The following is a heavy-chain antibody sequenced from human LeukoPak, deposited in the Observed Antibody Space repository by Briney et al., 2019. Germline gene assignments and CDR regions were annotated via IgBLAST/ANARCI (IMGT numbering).Heavy chain of an antibody. V-gene: IGHV4-31*03. Sequence: PSETLSLTCTVSGDSITSGGFYWNWIRQNPGKGVEWIGYISYSGSTYYNPSLKSRVTISVDTSKNQFSLKLSSVTAADTAVYYCARGEGTGYLPPFDYWGPGTLVTVSS. CDR3: ARGEGTGYLPPFDY. CDR1: GDSITSGGFY. J-gene: IGHJ4*02. D-gene: IGHD3/OR15-3a*01. CDR2: ISYSGST.